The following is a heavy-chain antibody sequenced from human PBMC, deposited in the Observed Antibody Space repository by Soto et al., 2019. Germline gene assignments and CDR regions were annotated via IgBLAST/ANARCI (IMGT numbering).Heavy chain of an antibody. Sequence: SVKVSCKASGGTFSSYAISWVRQAPGQGLEWMGGIIPIFGTANYAQKFQGRVTITADESTSTAYMELSSLRSEDTAVYYCARDYYDILTGYRNPANLDYWGQRTLVNVSS. J-gene: IGHJ4*02. CDR3: ARDYYDILTGYRNPANLDY. V-gene: IGHV1-69*13. D-gene: IGHD3-9*01. CDR2: IIPIFGTA. CDR1: GGTFSSYA.